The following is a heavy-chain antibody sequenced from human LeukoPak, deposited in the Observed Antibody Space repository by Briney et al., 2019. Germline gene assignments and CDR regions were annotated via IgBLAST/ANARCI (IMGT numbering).Heavy chain of an antibody. V-gene: IGHV4-30-4*01. CDR2: IYYSGST. Sequence: SQTLSLTCTVSGGSISSGDYYWSWIRQPPGKGLEWIGYIYYSGSTYYNPSLKSRVTISVDTSKNQFSLKLSSVTAADTAVYYCARRLPAAHPRTNWFDPWGQGTLVTVSS. CDR3: ARRLPAAHPRTNWFDP. CDR1: GGSISSGDYY. J-gene: IGHJ5*02. D-gene: IGHD2-2*01.